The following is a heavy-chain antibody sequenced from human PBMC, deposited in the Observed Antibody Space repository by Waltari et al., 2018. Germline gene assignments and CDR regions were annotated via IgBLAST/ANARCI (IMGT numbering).Heavy chain of an antibody. CDR1: EFTLSNYG. V-gene: IGHV3-30*02. CDR2: FHFDWSFS. Sequence: QVHLVESGGGVVQPGGPLRLSCSASEFTLSNYGMHWVRQAPGKGLECVAYFHFDWSFSLYTDSVKGRFTVSRDRSKNTLYLQMNNLRSEDTAVYYCANNPYCAGGRCLREWDYWGQGTLDTVSS. CDR3: ANNPYCAGGRCLREWDY. J-gene: IGHJ4*02. D-gene: IGHD2-8*02.